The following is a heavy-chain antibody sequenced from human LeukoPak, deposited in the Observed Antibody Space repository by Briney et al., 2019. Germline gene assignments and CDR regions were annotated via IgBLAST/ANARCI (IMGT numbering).Heavy chain of an antibody. J-gene: IGHJ4*02. D-gene: IGHD1-26*01. Sequence: GGSLRLSCAASGFTFSSYAMHWVRQAPGKGLEWVAVISYDGSNKYYADSVKGRFTISRDNSKNTLYLQMNSLRAEDTAVYYCARDGGATGGVFDYWGQGTLVTVSS. CDR2: ISYDGSNK. V-gene: IGHV3-30*04. CDR1: GFTFSSYA. CDR3: ARDGGATGGVFDY.